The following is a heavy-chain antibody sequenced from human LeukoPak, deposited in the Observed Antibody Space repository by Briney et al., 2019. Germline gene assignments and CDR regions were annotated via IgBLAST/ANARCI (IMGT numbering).Heavy chain of an antibody. J-gene: IGHJ4*02. Sequence: GGSLRLSCVVSGISVSTNYMSWVRQAPGKGLEWVSVVYAGGGTYHADFVKGRFSISRDNSKNTLYLQMNSQRAEDTAVYYCARGALYDSSGYRPEDYWGQGTLVTVSS. V-gene: IGHV3-53*01. CDR1: GISVSTNY. CDR2: VYAGGGT. CDR3: ARGALYDSSGYRPEDY. D-gene: IGHD3-22*01.